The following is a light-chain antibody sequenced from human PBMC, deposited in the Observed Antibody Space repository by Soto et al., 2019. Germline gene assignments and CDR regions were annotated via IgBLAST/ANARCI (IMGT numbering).Light chain of an antibody. CDR2: DVN. CDR3: ASFTRIVTVV. J-gene: IGLJ2*01. CDR1: SSDVGGYNY. V-gene: IGLV2-14*03. Sequence: QSVLTQPASVSGSPGQSITISCAGTSSDVGGYNYVSWYQQHPGKVPRLIISDVNKRPSGVSDRFSGSKSCNTSSLTISGLQAEEEEDYYCASFTRIVTVVFGGGTKLTVL.